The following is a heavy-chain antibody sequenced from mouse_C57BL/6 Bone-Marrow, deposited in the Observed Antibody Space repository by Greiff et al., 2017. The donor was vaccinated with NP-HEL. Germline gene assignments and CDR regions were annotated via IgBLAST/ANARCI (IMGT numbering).Heavy chain of an antibody. V-gene: IGHV1-66*01. CDR1: GYSFTSYY. Sequence: VKLMESGPELVKPGASVRISCKASGYSFTSYYIHWVKQRPGQGLEWIGWIYPGSGNTKYNEKFKGKATLTADTSSSTAYMQLSSLTSEDSAVYYCATYYRDAMDYWGQGTSVTVSS. CDR3: ATYYRDAMDY. J-gene: IGHJ4*01. D-gene: IGHD2-14*01. CDR2: IYPGSGNT.